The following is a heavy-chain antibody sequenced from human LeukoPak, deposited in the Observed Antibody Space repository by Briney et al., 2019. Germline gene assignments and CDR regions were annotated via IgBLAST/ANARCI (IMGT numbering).Heavy chain of an antibody. CDR2: IGTAGDT. Sequence: PGGSLRLSCAACGFTFSCSDMHWVRQATGKGLEWVSAIGTAGDTYCPGSVKGQFTISRENVKNSLYLQMNSLRAEDTAVYYCARRQIKDITVTACYWYFDLWGRGTQVTVSS. CDR1: GFTFSCSD. V-gene: IGHV3-13*03. D-gene: IGHD2-21*02. J-gene: IGHJ2*01. CDR3: ARRQIKDITVTACYWYFDL.